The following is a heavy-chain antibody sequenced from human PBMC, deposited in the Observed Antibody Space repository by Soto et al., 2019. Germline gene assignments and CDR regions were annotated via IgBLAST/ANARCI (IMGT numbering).Heavy chain of an antibody. J-gene: IGHJ4*02. V-gene: IGHV1-24*01. Sequence: ASVKVSCKVSGNNLWELILHWVRQAPGKGLEWLGKCDQGKDETLHAEKVQCRITVTEDRSTVTAYMDLRSLTFEDTGVYYGATGVQLSAEVTGISFSFWGQGTRVTVSS. CDR2: CDQGKDET. CDR1: GNNLWELI. D-gene: IGHD2-21*02. CDR3: ATGVQLSAEVTGISFSF.